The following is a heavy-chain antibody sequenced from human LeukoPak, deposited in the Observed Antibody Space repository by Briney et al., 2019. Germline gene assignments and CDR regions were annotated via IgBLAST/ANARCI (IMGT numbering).Heavy chain of an antibody. CDR2: IYYSGST. CDR3: ARVDYVWGSYPGWFDP. J-gene: IGHJ5*02. CDR1: GGSISSGDYY. Sequence: SETLSLTCTVSGGSISSGDYYWSWIRQPPGKGLEWIGYIYYSGSTYCNPSLKSRVTISVDTSKNQFSLKLSSVTAADTAVYYCARVDYVWGSYPGWFDPWGQGTLVTVSS. V-gene: IGHV4-30-4*01. D-gene: IGHD3-16*02.